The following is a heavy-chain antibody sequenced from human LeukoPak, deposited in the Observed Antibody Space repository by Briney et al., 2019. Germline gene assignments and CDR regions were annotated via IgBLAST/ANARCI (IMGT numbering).Heavy chain of an antibody. CDR2: ISYDGNNE. V-gene: IGHV3-30-3*01. CDR3: AKPPHPVVPAATAAFDI. CDR1: GFTFDDYA. D-gene: IGHD2-2*01. Sequence: GGSLRLSCAASGFTFDDYAIHWVRQAPGKGLDWVAVISYDGNNEFYADSVKGRFTISRDNSKNTLYLQMNSLRAEDTAVYYCAKPPHPVVPAATAAFDIWGQGTMVTVSS. J-gene: IGHJ3*02.